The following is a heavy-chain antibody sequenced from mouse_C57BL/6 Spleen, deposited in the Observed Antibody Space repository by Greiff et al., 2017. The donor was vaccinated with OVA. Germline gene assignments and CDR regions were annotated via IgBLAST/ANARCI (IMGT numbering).Heavy chain of an antibody. CDR2: IYPSDSAT. Sequence: QVHVKQPGAELVRPGSSVKLSCKASGYTFTSYWMDWVKQRPGQGLEWIGNIYPSDSATHYNQKFKDKATLTVDKSSSTAYMQLSSLTSEDAAVDCSARGGYYGSSRYFEVWGTGTTVTVSS. V-gene: IGHV1-61*01. D-gene: IGHD1-1*01. CDR3: ARGGYYGSSRYFEV. CDR1: GYTFTSYW. J-gene: IGHJ1*03.